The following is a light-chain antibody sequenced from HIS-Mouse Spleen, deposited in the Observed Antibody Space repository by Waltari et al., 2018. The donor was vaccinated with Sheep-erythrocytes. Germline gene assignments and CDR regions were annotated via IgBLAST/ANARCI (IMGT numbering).Light chain of an antibody. CDR2: QDS. Sequence: SYELTQPPSVSVSPGQTASIPCSGDKLGDKYACWYQQKPVNSPVLVVYQDSKRPSGIPERFSGSNSGNTATLTISGTQAMDEADYYCQAWDSSTAVFGGGTKLTVL. J-gene: IGLJ2*01. CDR3: QAWDSSTAV. CDR1: KLGDKY. V-gene: IGLV3-1*01.